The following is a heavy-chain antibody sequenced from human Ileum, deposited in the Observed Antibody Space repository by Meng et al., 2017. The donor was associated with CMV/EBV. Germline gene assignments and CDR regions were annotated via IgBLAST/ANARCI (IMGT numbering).Heavy chain of an antibody. J-gene: IGHJ4*02. CDR1: GFTVSSNY. CDR2: IYSDGTT. Sequence: GGSLRLSCVASGFTVSSNYMSWVRQAPGKGLEWVSIIYSDGTTYYADSVKGRFTISRDKSKNTLDLQMNSLGAEDMAVYYCAYSSSWAHFDYWGQGTLVTVSS. V-gene: IGHV3-53*01. CDR3: AYSSSWAHFDY. D-gene: IGHD6-13*01.